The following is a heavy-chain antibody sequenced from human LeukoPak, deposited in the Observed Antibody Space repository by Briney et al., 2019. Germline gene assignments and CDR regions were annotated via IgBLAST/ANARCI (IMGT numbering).Heavy chain of an antibody. D-gene: IGHD1-20*01. Sequence: GGSLRLSCAASGFIFSSYSMNWVRQAPGRGLEWISYIGLASGVTSYADSVKGRFATSSDTARNSLYLHMHSLRAEDTAVYYCTRDHNWAFDYWGQGALVTVSS. V-gene: IGHV3-48*04. J-gene: IGHJ4*02. CDR1: GFIFSSYS. CDR3: TRDHNWAFDY. CDR2: IGLASGVT.